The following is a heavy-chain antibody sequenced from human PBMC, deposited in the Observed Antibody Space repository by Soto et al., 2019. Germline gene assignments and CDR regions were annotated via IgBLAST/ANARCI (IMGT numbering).Heavy chain of an antibody. D-gene: IGHD3-3*01. CDR2: IYPGDSDT. CDR3: ARELRFLEWLSFDY. Sequence: GESLKISCKGSGYSFTSYWIGWVRQMPGKGLEWMGIIYPGDSDTRYSPSFQGQVTISADKSISTAYLQWSSLKVSDTAMYCCARELRFLEWLSFDYWGQGTLVTVSS. J-gene: IGHJ4*02. CDR1: GYSFTSYW. V-gene: IGHV5-51*01.